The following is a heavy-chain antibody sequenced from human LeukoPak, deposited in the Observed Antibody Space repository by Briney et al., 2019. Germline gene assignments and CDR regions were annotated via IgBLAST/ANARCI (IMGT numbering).Heavy chain of an antibody. V-gene: IGHV4-34*01. CDR3: ARGGCLGARRGPRVGRYIDL. Sequence: SETLSLTRTVYGGSFSGYYWSWIRQPSGKGLEWIGEINHSGSTNYNPSLKSRVTISVDTSKNQFSLKLTSVTAADTAVYYCARGGCLGARRGPRVGRYIDLCGRGTLVTVSS. J-gene: IGHJ2*01. D-gene: IGHD1-14*01. CDR1: GGSFSGYY. CDR2: INHSGST.